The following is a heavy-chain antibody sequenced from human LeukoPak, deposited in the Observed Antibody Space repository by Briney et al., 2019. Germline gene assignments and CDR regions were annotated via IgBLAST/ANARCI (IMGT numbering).Heavy chain of an antibody. CDR3: ARVGIKTYYDFWSGYYTDNWFDP. J-gene: IGHJ5*02. D-gene: IGHD3-3*01. Sequence: SETLSLTCTVSGDSVSNSLYYWSWIRQPPGKGLEWIGYIYYSGSTNYNPSLKSRVTISVDTSKNQFSLKLSSVTAADTAVYYCARVGIKTYYDFWSGYYTDNWFDPWGQGTLVTVSS. V-gene: IGHV4-61*01. CDR1: GDSVSNSLYY. CDR2: IYYSGST.